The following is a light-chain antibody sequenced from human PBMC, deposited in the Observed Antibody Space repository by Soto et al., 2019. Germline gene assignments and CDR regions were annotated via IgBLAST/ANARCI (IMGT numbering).Light chain of an antibody. CDR3: QQRSNWPGT. CDR2: GES. J-gene: IGKJ1*01. V-gene: IGKV3-15*01. CDR1: QSVSSN. Sequence: EIVMTQSPATLSVSPGERATLSCRASQSVSSNLAWYQQKPGQAPRLLIYGESTRATGIPARFSGSGSGTEFTLTISSLEPEDFAVYYCQQRSNWPGTFGQGTKV.